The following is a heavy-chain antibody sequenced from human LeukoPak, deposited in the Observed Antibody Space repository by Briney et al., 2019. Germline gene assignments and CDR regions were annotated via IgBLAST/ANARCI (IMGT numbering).Heavy chain of an antibody. D-gene: IGHD5-24*01. Sequence: ASVKVSCKASGYTFTSYDINWVRQATGQGLEWMGWINPNSGGTNYTEKFQGRVTMTWDTSISTAYMELSRLRSDDAAVYYCARDGTRVATIDYWGQGTLVTVSS. J-gene: IGHJ4*02. CDR1: GYTFTSYD. CDR2: INPNSGGT. V-gene: IGHV1-2*02. CDR3: ARDGTRVATIDY.